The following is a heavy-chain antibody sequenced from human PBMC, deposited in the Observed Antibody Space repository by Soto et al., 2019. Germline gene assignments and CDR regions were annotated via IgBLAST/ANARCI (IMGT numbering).Heavy chain of an antibody. J-gene: IGHJ3*02. D-gene: IGHD3-22*01. Sequence: ASVKVSCKASGYTFASYAMRWVRQATGQRLEWMGWINAGNGNTKYSQKFQGRVTITRDTSASTAYMELSSLRSEDTAVYYCARAHEEYYYDSSGYYGLGAFDIWGQGTMVTVSS. V-gene: IGHV1-3*01. CDR3: ARAHEEYYYDSSGYYGLGAFDI. CDR2: INAGNGNT. CDR1: GYTFASYA.